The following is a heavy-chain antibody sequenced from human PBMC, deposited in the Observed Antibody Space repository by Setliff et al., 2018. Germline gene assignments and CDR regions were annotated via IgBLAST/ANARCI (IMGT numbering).Heavy chain of an antibody. V-gene: IGHV3-72*01. CDR1: GFTFGDHF. CDR2: IKNKVNTFST. D-gene: IGHD3-3*01. J-gene: IGHJ6*03. CDR3: TREASVDFWSGYPYYYYMDV. Sequence: PGGSLRLSCAASGFTFGDHFMDWVRQPPGKGLEWVGRIKNKVNTFSTQYAASVNGRFSISRDDSKSIAYLQMNSLKTEDTAVYYCTREASVDFWSGYPYYYYMDVWGKGTTVTVSS.